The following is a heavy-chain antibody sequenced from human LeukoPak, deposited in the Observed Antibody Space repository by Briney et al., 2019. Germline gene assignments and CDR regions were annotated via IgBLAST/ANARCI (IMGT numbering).Heavy chain of an antibody. V-gene: IGHV1-18*01. CDR1: GYTFTSYG. CDR3: ARDLGAYYYDSSGPPDY. Sequence: ASVKVSCKASGYTFTSYGISWVRQAPGQGLEWMGWISAYNGNTNYAQKLQGRVTVTTDTSTSTAYMELRSLRSDDTAVYYCARDLGAYYYDSSGPPDYWGQGTLVTVSS. J-gene: IGHJ4*02. CDR2: ISAYNGNT. D-gene: IGHD3-22*01.